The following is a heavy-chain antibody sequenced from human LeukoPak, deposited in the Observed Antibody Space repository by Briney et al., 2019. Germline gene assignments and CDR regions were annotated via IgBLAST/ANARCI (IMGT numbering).Heavy chain of an antibody. CDR3: ARFSSGTAFDP. V-gene: IGHV3-30*03. J-gene: IGHJ5*02. D-gene: IGHD6-19*01. Sequence: GSLRLSCAASGFTLSSYGMHWVRQAPGKGLEWVAVISYDGSNKYCADSVKGRFTISRDNSKNTLYLQMNSLRAEDTAVYYCARFSSGTAFDPWGQGTLVTVSS. CDR1: GFTLSSYG. CDR2: ISYDGSNK.